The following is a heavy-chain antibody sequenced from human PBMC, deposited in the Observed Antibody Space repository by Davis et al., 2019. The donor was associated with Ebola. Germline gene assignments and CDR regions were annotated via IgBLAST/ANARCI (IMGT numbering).Heavy chain of an antibody. CDR3: ARSTLYYYYYGMDV. J-gene: IGHJ6*02. V-gene: IGHV4-4*02. CDR1: GDSISSSNW. CDR2: ISQSGST. Sequence: SETLSLTCAVSGDSISSSNWWRWVRQPPGKGLEWIGEISQSGSTNYNPSLKSRVTISVDKSKNQFSLKLSSVTAADTAVYYCARSTLYYYYYGMDVWGQGTTVTVSS.